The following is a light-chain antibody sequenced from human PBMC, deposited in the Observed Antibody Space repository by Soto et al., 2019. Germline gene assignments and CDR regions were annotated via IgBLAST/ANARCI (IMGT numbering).Light chain of an antibody. CDR3: QQYGSSST. CDR1: QSVGNY. Sequence: DIVLTQSPATLSLSPGQRATLSCRASQSVGNYLAWYQQTPGQAPRLLIYGASSRATGIPDRVSGSGSGTDFTLTISRLEPDDFAVYYCQQYGSSSTFGQGTRLEIK. J-gene: IGKJ5*01. CDR2: GAS. V-gene: IGKV3-20*01.